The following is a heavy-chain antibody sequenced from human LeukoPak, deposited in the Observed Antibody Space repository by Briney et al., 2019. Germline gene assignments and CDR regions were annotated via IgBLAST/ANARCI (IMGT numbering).Heavy chain of an antibody. CDR3: ARCVGDDYGDSPGLFDY. CDR1: GGSISSGSYY. Sequence: KPSETLSLTCTVSGGSISSGSYYWSWIRQPAGKGLEWIGRIYTSGSTNYNPSLKSRVTISVDTSKNQFSLKLSSVTAADTAVYYGARCVGDDYGDSPGLFDYWGQGTLVTFSS. CDR2: IYTSGST. J-gene: IGHJ4*02. V-gene: IGHV4-61*02. D-gene: IGHD4-17*01.